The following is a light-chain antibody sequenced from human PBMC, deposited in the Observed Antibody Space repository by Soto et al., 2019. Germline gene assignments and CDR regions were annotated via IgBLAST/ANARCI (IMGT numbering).Light chain of an antibody. J-gene: IGKJ1*01. V-gene: IGKV1-5*03. Sequence: DIRMTQSPSTLSGSVGDRVTITCRASQTISSCLAWYQQKPGKAPKLLIYKASTLKSGVPSRFSGSGSGTEFTLTISSLQPDDFATYYCQHYNNYSEAFGQGTKVELK. CDR2: KAS. CDR1: QTISSC. CDR3: QHYNNYSEA.